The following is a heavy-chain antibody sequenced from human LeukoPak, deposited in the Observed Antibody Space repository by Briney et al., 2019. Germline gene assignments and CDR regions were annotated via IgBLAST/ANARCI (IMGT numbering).Heavy chain of an antibody. CDR2: VSNDGGIK. Sequence: GGSLRLSCAASGFTFSAYYMHWVRQAPGKGLEWVALVSNDGGIKYYGASVRGRFTISRDNSKNTMSLEMNSLRADDTGTYYCARDAGGAWPFDYWGQGTRVIVSS. D-gene: IGHD4-17*01. V-gene: IGHV3-30*03. CDR3: ARDAGGAWPFDY. J-gene: IGHJ4*02. CDR1: GFTFSAYY.